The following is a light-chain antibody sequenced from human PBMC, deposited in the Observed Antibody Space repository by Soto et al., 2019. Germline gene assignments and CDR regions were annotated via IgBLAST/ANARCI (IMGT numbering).Light chain of an antibody. V-gene: IGLV3-9*01. Sequence: SYELTQPLSVSVALGQTARITCGGNNIGSKNVHWYQQKPGQAPVLVIYRDSSRPSGIPERFSGSNSGNTATLTITRAQDGDGADYYCQVWDSSTVVFGGGTKVTVL. CDR2: RDS. CDR3: QVWDSSTVV. J-gene: IGLJ2*01. CDR1: NIGSKN.